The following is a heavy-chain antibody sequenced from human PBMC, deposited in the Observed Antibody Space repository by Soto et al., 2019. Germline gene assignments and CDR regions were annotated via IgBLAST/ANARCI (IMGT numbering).Heavy chain of an antibody. D-gene: IGHD6-19*01. CDR1: GGSISSGGNS. Sequence: QLQLQESGSGLVKPSQTLSLTCAVSGGSISSGGNSWSWIRQPPGKGLEWIGYIYHSGSTYYNPSLKSRVTLSVDRSKNQFSLKLNSVTAADTAVYYCAGAGGLGAVAVDYWGQGTLVTVSS. V-gene: IGHV4-30-2*01. J-gene: IGHJ4*02. CDR2: IYHSGST. CDR3: AGAGGLGAVAVDY.